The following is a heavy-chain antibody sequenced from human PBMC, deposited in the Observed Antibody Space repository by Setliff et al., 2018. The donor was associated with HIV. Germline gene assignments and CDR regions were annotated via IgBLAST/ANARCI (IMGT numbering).Heavy chain of an antibody. V-gene: IGHV3-48*01. CDR2: ISHGGATK. J-gene: IGHJ4*02. CDR3: ARDRLTSARYWTSDY. CDR1: GFTFSAYS. Sequence: GGSLRLSCAASGFTFSAYSMNWVRQAPGKGLEWISYISHGGATKYYADSVKGRFTISRDNAKNSLYLVMSSLGADDTATYYCARDRLTSARYWTSDYWGQGTLVTVSS. D-gene: IGHD2-8*02.